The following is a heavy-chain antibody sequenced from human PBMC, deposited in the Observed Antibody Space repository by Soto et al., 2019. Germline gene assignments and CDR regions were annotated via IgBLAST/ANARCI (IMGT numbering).Heavy chain of an antibody. CDR2: ISAYNGNT. Sequence: ASVTVSCQASGYTFTSYGIIWVRQAPGQGLEWMGCISAYNGNTNYAQKLQGRVTMTEDTSTDTAYMELSSLRSEDTAVYYCATTPLSAGGAATYYYYGMDVWGQGTTVTVSS. D-gene: IGHD6-13*01. CDR3: ATTPLSAGGAATYYYYGMDV. J-gene: IGHJ6*02. V-gene: IGHV1-18*01. CDR1: GYTFTSYG.